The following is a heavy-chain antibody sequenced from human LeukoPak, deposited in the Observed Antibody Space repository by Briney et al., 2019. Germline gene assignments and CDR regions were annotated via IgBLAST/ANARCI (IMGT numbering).Heavy chain of an antibody. CDR3: ATLLGRAAAADQ. J-gene: IGHJ5*02. CDR1: GGSISSGGYY. V-gene: IGHV4-31*02. Sequence: SQTLSLACTVSGGSISSGGYYWSWIRQHPGKGLEWIGYIYYSGDSYYIPSLKSRLTISLDTSKNQFSLKLTSVTAADTAVYFCATLLGRAAAADQWGQGTLVTVSS. CDR2: IYYSGDS. D-gene: IGHD6-13*01.